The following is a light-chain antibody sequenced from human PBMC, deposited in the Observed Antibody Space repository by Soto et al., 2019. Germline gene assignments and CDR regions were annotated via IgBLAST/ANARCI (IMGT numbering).Light chain of an antibody. CDR1: QSINSW. CDR2: DAS. J-gene: IGKJ1*01. V-gene: IGKV1-5*01. Sequence: DIQMTQSPSTLSASVGDRVTITCRASQSINSWLAWYQQIPGKAPKLLIYDASSLESGVPSRFSGSGSGTEFTLTISSLQSDDFATYYCQHYNGYSTFGQGTKVEIK. CDR3: QHYNGYST.